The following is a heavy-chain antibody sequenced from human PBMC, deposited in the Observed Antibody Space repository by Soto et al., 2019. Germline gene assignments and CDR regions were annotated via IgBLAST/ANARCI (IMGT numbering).Heavy chain of an antibody. CDR3: AKDGSHNFDY. CDR2: MSYDGSNE. CDR1: GCTFSHYA. J-gene: IGHJ4*02. Sequence: PGGSLRLSCAASGCTFSHYAMHWVRQAPGKGLEWVALMSYDGSNEYYADSVKGRFTISRDNSKNTLYLQMNSLRAEDTAVYYCAKDGSHNFDYWGQGTLVTVSS. V-gene: IGHV3-30*18. D-gene: IGHD1-26*01.